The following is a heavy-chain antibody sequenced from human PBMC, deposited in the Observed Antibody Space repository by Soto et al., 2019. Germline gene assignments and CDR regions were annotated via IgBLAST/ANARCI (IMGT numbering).Heavy chain of an antibody. J-gene: IGHJ4*02. Sequence: GXSEELWCNAPVYRITNYTILWVRQSPGQGLEWMGWISAYNGNTNYAQEFQGRVAMSTDTSTSRAYMDLTSLRSDNTAVYYCARGAYSTSSYYFDYWGQGTLGTVSS. CDR2: ISAYNGNT. V-gene: IGHV1-18*01. CDR3: ARGAYSTSSYYFDY. CDR1: VYRITNYT. D-gene: IGHD6-6*01.